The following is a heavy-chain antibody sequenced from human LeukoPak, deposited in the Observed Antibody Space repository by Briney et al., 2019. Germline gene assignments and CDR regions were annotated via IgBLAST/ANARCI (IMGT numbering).Heavy chain of an antibody. J-gene: IGHJ4*02. Sequence: GGSLRLSCAASGFTFSSSSMSWVRQAPGEGLEWVSVVSGGGTTAYYTDSVRGRFTISRDNAKNSLYLQMNSLRAEDTAVYYCARALPSSWYYFDYWGQGTLVTVSS. CDR3: ARALPSSWYYFDY. D-gene: IGHD6-13*01. V-gene: IGHV3-23*01. CDR2: VSGGGTTA. CDR1: GFTFSSSS.